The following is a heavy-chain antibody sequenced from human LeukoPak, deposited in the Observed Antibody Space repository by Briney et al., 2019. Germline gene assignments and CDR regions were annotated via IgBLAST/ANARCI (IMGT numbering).Heavy chain of an antibody. CDR3: AKDRATWSTRGYFDY. CDR1: GFTFDDYT. V-gene: IGHV3-43*01. Sequence: SGGSLRLSCAASGFTFDDYTMHWVRQAPGKGLEWVSLISWDGGSTYYADSVKGRFTISRDNSKDSLYLQMNSPRTEDTALYYCAKDRATWSTRGYFDYWGQGTLVTVSS. J-gene: IGHJ4*02. D-gene: IGHD5-12*01. CDR2: ISWDGGST.